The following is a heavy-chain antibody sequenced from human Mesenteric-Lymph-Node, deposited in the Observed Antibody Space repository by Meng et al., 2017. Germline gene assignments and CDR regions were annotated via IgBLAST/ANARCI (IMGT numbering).Heavy chain of an antibody. CDR3: ARDYCSSTSCSNAIYYYYYYGMDV. CDR1: GFTFSSYS. J-gene: IGHJ6*02. CDR2: ISSSSSYI. D-gene: IGHD2-2*01. V-gene: IGHV3-21*01. Sequence: GGSLRLSCAASGFTFSSYSMNWVRQAPGKGLEWVSSISSSSSYIYYADSVKGRFTISRDNAKNSLYLQMNSLRAEDTAVYYCARDYCSSTSCSNAIYYYYYYGMDVWGQGTTVTVSS.